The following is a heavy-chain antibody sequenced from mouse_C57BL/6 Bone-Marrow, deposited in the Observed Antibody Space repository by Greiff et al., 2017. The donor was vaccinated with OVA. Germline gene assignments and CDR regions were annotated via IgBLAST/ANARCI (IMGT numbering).Heavy chain of an antibody. CDR1: GFNIKDYY. CDR3: AREGGRDYDDFDV. D-gene: IGHD2-4*01. J-gene: IGHJ1*03. Sequence: EVKVVESGAELVKPGASVKLSCTASGFNIKDYYMHWVKQRTEQGLEWIGRIDPEDGETKYAPKFQGKATITADTSSNTAYLQLSSLTSEDTAVYYCAREGGRDYDDFDVWGTGTTVTVSS. CDR2: IDPEDGET. V-gene: IGHV14-2*01.